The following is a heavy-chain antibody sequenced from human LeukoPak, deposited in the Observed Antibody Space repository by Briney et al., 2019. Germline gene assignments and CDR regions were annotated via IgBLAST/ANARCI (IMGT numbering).Heavy chain of an antibody. V-gene: IGHV4-4*07. Sequence: SETLSLTCAVSGGSISSSNWWSWVRQPAGKGLEWIGRIYTSGSTNYNPSLKSRVTMSVDTSTNQFSLKLSSVTAADTAVYFCARASFDWYFDYWGQGTLVTVSS. D-gene: IGHD3-9*01. CDR3: ARASFDWYFDY. CDR1: GGSISSSNW. J-gene: IGHJ4*02. CDR2: IYTSGST.